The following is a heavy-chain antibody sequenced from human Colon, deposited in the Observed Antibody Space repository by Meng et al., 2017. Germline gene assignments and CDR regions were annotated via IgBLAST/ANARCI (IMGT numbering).Heavy chain of an antibody. Sequence: GESLKTSFAASGFTFSTYALNRVRQAPGQGREWVVTILSRGGKTQYADTVKGRFTISRDISKKTVYLQMNSQRTDDTATYYCAKSATCTGGTCYFYPNDWGQGTVVTVSS. V-gene: IGHV3-23*01. CDR2: ILSRGGKT. J-gene: IGHJ4*02. CDR3: AKSATCTGGTCYFYPND. D-gene: IGHD2-8*02. CDR1: GFTFSTYA.